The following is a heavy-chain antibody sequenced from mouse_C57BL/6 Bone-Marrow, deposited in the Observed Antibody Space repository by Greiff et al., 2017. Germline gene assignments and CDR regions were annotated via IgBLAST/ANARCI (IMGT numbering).Heavy chain of an antibody. CDR1: GFTFSDYG. CDR3: ATYGSLYYYAMDY. Sequence: EVQLVESGGGLVKPGGSLKLSCAASGFTFSDYGMHWVRQAPETGLEWVAYISSGSSTIYYADTVKGRFTISRDNAKNTLFLHMTSLRSEDTAMYYCATYGSLYYYAMDYWGQGTSVTVSS. J-gene: IGHJ4*01. D-gene: IGHD1-1*01. V-gene: IGHV5-17*01. CDR2: ISSGSSTI.